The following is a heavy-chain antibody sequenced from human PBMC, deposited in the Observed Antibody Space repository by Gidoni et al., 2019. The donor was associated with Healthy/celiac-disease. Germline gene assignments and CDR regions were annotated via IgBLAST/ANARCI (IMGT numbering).Heavy chain of an antibody. CDR3: ARPLVGYSSGWYEGGAFDI. Sequence: QVQLQQWGAGLLKPSETLSLTCAVYGGSFSGYYWSWIRQPPGKGLEWIGEINHRGSTNYNPSLKSRVTISVDTSKNQFSLKLSSVTAADTAVYYCARPLVGYSSGWYEGGAFDIWGQGTMVTVSS. D-gene: IGHD6-19*01. J-gene: IGHJ3*02. CDR2: INHRGST. CDR1: GGSFSGYY. V-gene: IGHV4-34*01.